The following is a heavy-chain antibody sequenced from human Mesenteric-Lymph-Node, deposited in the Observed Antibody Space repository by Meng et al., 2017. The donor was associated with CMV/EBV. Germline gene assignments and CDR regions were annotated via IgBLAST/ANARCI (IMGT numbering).Heavy chain of an antibody. CDR2: TFYWSKGNI. CDR1: AA. Sequence: AARTCIRQATPRVLQWLGRTFYWSKGNIDDAVSVKCRPLIRPNTSKNQFSLQLNSVTPEDTAAYYCARGRHTSGWYGSTEGYFFDFWGQGTLVTVSS. D-gene: IGHD3-22*01. J-gene: IGHJ4*02. V-gene: IGHV6-1*01. CDR3: ARGRHTSGWYGSTEGYFFDF.